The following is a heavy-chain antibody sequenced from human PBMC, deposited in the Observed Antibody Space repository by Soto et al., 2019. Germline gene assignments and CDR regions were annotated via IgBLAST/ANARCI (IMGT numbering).Heavy chain of an antibody. V-gene: IGHV3-33*01. CDR3: ARDGEQQLGPYYFDY. CDR1: GFTFSSYG. D-gene: IGHD6-13*01. Sequence: WSLRLSCSATGFTFSSYGMHWVRQAPGKGLEWVAVIWYDGSNKYYADSVKGRFTISRDNSKNTLYLQMNSLRAEDTAVYYCARDGEQQLGPYYFDYSGKGTLLTVS. J-gene: IGHJ4*02. CDR2: IWYDGSNK.